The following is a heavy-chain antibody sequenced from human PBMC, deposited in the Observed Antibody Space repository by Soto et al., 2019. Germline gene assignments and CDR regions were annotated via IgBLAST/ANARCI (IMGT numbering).Heavy chain of an antibody. CDR2: IYYSGST. D-gene: IGHD3-3*01. J-gene: IGHJ6*02. CDR3: ARHIPYYDFWSGYYTGGDYYYGMDV. CDR1: GGSISSSSYY. Sequence: PSETLSLTCTVSGGSISSSSYYWGWIRQPPGKGLGWIGSIYYSGSTYYNPSLKSRVTISVDTSKNQFSLKLSSVTAADTAVYYCARHIPYYDFWSGYYTGGDYYYGMDVWGQGTTVTVSS. V-gene: IGHV4-39*01.